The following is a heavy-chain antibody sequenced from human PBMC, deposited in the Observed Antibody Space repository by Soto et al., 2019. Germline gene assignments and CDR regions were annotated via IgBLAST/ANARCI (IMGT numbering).Heavy chain of an antibody. J-gene: IGHJ4*02. Sequence: GGSLRLSCAASGFTFGSYVMSWVRQAPGRGLELVSVISANGAGTKYADSVKGRFTISRDNAKNSLYLQMNSLRAEDTAVYYCARGNGGSGLFDYWGQGTLVTVSS. CDR2: ISANGAGT. D-gene: IGHD2-15*01. V-gene: IGHV3-23*01. CDR3: ARGNGGSGLFDY. CDR1: GFTFGSYV.